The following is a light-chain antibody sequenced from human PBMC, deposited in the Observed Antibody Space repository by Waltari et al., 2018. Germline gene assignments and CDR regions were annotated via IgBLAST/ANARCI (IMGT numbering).Light chain of an antibody. J-gene: IGLJ3*02. CDR2: VNSDGSH. CDR1: SGHSSNI. Sequence: QLVLTQSPSASASLGASVTLTCTLDSGHSSNIIAWHQQKPEKGPRFLMKVNSDGSHTKGDEIPDRFSGSSSGPERYLTISSVQSEDEADYYCQTGGHGTWVFGGGTKLTVL. CDR3: QTGGHGTWV. V-gene: IGLV4-69*01.